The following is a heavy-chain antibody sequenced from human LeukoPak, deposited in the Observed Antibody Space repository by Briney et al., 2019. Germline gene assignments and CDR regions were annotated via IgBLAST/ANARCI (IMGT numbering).Heavy chain of an antibody. CDR2: IYYSGST. Sequence: SETLSLTCTVSGGSISSYYWSWIRQPPGKGLAWIGYIYYSGSTNYNPSLKSRVTISVDTSKNQFSLKLSSVTAADTAVYYCARGRYYYGSGSYYKVPYYFDYWGQGTLVTVSS. J-gene: IGHJ4*02. CDR1: GGSISSYY. D-gene: IGHD3-10*01. CDR3: ARGRYYYGSGSYYKVPYYFDY. V-gene: IGHV4-59*01.